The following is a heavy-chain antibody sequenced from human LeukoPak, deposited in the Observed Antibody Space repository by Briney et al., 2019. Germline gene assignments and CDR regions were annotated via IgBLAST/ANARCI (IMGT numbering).Heavy chain of an antibody. CDR1: GFTFSTYA. CDR3: AKRITVVARDAFDF. CDR2: ISGSGGST. Sequence: GGSLRLSCAASGFTFSTYAMSWVRQAPGKGLEWVPSISGSGGSTFYADSVKGRFTISRDNSKNTLYLQMNSLRVEDTAIYYCAKRITVVARDAFDFWGQGTMVTVSS. D-gene: IGHD1-14*01. V-gene: IGHV3-23*01. J-gene: IGHJ3*01.